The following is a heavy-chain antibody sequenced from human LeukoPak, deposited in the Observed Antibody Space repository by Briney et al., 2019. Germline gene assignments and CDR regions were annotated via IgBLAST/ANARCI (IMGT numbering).Heavy chain of an antibody. Sequence: GGSLRLSCAASGFTFSSYGMHWVRQAPGKGLEWVAVISYDGSNKYYADSAKGRFTISRDNSKNTLYLQMNSLRAEDTAVYYCAKGVALDYWGQGTLVTVSS. V-gene: IGHV3-30*18. CDR2: ISYDGSNK. CDR3: AKGVALDY. D-gene: IGHD3-16*01. J-gene: IGHJ4*02. CDR1: GFTFSSYG.